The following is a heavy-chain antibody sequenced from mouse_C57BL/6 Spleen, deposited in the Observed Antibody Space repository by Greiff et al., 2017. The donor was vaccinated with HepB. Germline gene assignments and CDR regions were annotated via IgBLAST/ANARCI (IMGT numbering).Heavy chain of an antibody. V-gene: IGHV5-4*01. CDR3: AREASHYYGSHYFDY. D-gene: IGHD1-1*01. J-gene: IGHJ2*01. Sequence: EVQRVESGGGLVKPGGSLKLSCAASGFTFSSYAMSWVRQTPEKRLEWVATISDGGSYTYYPDNVKGRCTISRDNATNNLYLQMSHLKSEDTAMYYCAREASHYYGSHYFDYWGQGTTLTVSS. CDR1: GFTFSSYA. CDR2: ISDGGSYT.